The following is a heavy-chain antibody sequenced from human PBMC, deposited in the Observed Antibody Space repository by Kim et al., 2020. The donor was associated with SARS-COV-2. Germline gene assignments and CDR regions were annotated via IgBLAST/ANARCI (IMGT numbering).Heavy chain of an antibody. J-gene: IGHJ4*02. Sequence: SGTGRLTIARDNAKATVYLQMNSLGDEDTAVYYCARNHVKSGSNAGDYWGQGTLVTVSS. CDR3: ARNHVKSGSNAGDY. D-gene: IGHD1-26*01. V-gene: IGHV3-74*01.